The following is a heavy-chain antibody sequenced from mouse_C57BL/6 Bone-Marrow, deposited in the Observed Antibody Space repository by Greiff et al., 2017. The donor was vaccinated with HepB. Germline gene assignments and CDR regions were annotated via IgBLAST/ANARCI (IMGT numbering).Heavy chain of an antibody. J-gene: IGHJ3*01. V-gene: IGHV1-7*01. CDR2: INPSSGYT. D-gene: IGHD2-1*01. CDR1: GYTFTSYW. CDR3: ASGDGNYFFAY. Sequence: QVQLKESGAELAKPGASVKLSCKASGYTFTSYWMHWVKQRPGQGLEWIGYINPSSGYTKYNQKFKGKATLTADKSSSTAYMQLSSLTYEDSAVYYCASGDGNYFFAYCGQGTLVTVSA.